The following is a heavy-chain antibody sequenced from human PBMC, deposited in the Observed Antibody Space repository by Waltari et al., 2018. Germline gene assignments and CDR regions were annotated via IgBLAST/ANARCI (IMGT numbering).Heavy chain of an antibody. Sequence: QVQLQESGPGLVKPSQTLSLTCSVSGGSISSSSYYWSWLRQSAGERLERIGRVQGNGAANYNPSLRGRVALSVDTSKNQFYLRLTSVTAADTAVYYCARAGGVLSFLDYWGQGSRVIVS. CDR3: ARAGGVLSFLDY. CDR2: VQGNGAA. J-gene: IGHJ4*02. CDR1: GGSISSSSYY. V-gene: IGHV4-61*02. D-gene: IGHD3-16*01.